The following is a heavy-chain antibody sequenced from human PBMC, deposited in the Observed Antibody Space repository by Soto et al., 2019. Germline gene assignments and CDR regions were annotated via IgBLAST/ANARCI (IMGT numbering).Heavy chain of an antibody. D-gene: IGHD1-1*01. CDR3: ATVGIEDWKKLSDS. CDR2: ISSSSSSI. V-gene: IGHV3-48*01. J-gene: IGHJ4*02. Sequence: PGGSLRLSCAGSGFTFSSYGMNWVRQAPGSGLEWVSYISSSSSSIFYADSVRGRFTISRDNAKNSLYLQMNSLRADDTAVYYCATVGIEDWKKLSDSWGQGTLVTVSS. CDR1: GFTFSSYG.